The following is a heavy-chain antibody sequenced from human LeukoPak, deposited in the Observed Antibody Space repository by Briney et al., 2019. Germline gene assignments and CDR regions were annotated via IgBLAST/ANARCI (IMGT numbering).Heavy chain of an antibody. J-gene: IGHJ4*02. CDR1: GFTFTTYW. CDR3: AKEDLYYFDY. Sequence: GGSLRLSCAASGFTFTTYWMSWVRQLPGKGLEWVANINQDGTEKYYVDSVKGRFTISRDNAKNTLYLQMNSLRAEDTAVYYCAKEDLYYFDYWGQGTLVTVSS. CDR2: INQDGTEK. V-gene: IGHV3-7*01.